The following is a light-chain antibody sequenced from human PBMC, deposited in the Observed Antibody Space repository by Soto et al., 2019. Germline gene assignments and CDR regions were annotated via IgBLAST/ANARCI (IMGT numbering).Light chain of an antibody. J-gene: IGKJ4*01. CDR3: QQRSNWPLLT. CDR2: DAS. V-gene: IGKV3-11*01. Sequence: EIVLTQSPATLSLSPGERATLSCRASQSVSNYLAWYQQKPGQAPRLLIYDASNRATRIPARFSGSGSGTDFTLTISSLEPDDFAVYYCQQRSNWPLLTFGGGTKVEIK. CDR1: QSVSNY.